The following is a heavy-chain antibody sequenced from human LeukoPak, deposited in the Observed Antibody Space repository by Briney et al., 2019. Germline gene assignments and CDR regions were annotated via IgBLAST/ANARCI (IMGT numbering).Heavy chain of an antibody. CDR3: ARDPLAYDFWSGYSAPRYGMDV. D-gene: IGHD3-3*01. CDR1: GYTFTSYY. CDR2: INPSGGST. J-gene: IGHJ6*02. Sequence: ASVKVSCKASGYTFTSYYMHWVRQAPGQGLEWMGIINPSGGSTSYAQKFRGRVTMTRDTSTSTVYMELSSLRSEDTAVYYCARDPLAYDFWSGYSAPRYGMDVWGQGTTVTVSS. V-gene: IGHV1-46*01.